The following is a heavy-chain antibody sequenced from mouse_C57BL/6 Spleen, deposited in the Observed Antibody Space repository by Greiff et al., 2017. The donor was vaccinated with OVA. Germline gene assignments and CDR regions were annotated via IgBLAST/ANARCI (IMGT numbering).Heavy chain of an antibody. V-gene: IGHV14-4*01. D-gene: IGHD1-1*01. CDR2: IDPENGDT. CDR3: TTDYGSSSYFDV. CDR1: GFNIKDDY. J-gene: IGHJ1*03. Sequence: EVKLMESGAELVRPGASVKLSCTASGFNIKDDYMHWVKQRPEQGLEWIGWIDPENGDTEYASKFQGKATITADTSSNTAYLQLSSLTSEDTAVYYCTTDYGSSSYFDVWGTGTTVTVSS.